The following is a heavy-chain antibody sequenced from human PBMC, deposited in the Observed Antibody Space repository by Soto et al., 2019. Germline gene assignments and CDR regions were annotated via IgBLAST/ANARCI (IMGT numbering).Heavy chain of an antibody. CDR1: GYTFTGYY. CDR3: ARQLRWPSGPYGMDV. V-gene: IGHV1-2*02. J-gene: IGHJ6*02. D-gene: IGHD1-7*01. CDR2: INPNSGGT. Sequence: ASVKVSCKASGYTFTGYYMHWVRQAPGQGLEWMGWINPNSGGTNYAQKFQGRVTMTRDTSISTAYMELSRLRSDDTAVYYCARQLRWPSGPYGMDVWGQGTTVTVSS.